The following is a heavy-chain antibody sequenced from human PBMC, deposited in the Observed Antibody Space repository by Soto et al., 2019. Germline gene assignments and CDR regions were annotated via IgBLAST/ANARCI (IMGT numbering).Heavy chain of an antibody. V-gene: IGHV1-8*01. CDR2: MNPNSGNT. CDR3: ARNGQLLPGFTYYYMDV. D-gene: IGHD2-2*01. CDR1: GYTFTSYD. Sequence: GASVKVSCKASGYTFTSYDINWVRQATGQGLEWMGWMNPNSGNTGYAQKFQGRVTMTRNTSISTAYMELSSLRSEDTAVYYCARNGQLLPGFTYYYMDVWGKGTTVTVSS. J-gene: IGHJ6*03.